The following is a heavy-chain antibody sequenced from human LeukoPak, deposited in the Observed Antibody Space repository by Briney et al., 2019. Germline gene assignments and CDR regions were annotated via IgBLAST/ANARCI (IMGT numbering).Heavy chain of an antibody. Sequence: ASVKVSCKASGYTFTGYCMHWVRQAPAQGLEWMGWINPNSGGTNYAQKFQGRVTTTRDTSISTAYMELSRLRSDDTAVYYCARERDEEALGAFDIWGQGTMVTVSS. J-gene: IGHJ3*02. CDR3: ARERDEEALGAFDI. CDR1: GYTFTGYC. D-gene: IGHD7-27*01. CDR2: INPNSGGT. V-gene: IGHV1-2*02.